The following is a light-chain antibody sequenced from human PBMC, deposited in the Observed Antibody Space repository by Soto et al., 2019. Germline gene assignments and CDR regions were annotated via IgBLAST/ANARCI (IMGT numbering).Light chain of an antibody. CDR2: KAS. J-gene: IGKJ1*01. V-gene: IGKV1-5*03. CDR1: QSISTW. CDR3: QQYNSYPWT. Sequence: IQMTQSPSTLSASVGDRVTFTCRASQSISTWLAWYQQKPGKAPKLLIYKASTLEVGVPSRFSGSGSGTEFTLTINTLQPADFATYYYQQYNSYPWTFGQGTRV.